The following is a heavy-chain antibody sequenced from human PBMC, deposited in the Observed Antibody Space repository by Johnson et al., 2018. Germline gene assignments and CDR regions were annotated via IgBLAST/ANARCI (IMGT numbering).Heavy chain of an antibody. V-gene: IGHV1-3*02. CDR1: GYTFTNYA. D-gene: IGHD2-2*01. J-gene: IGHJ6*02. Sequence: QVQLVESWAEVKKPGASVKVSCKASGYTFTNYAMHWVRQAPGQRLEWMGWSNAGNGNTKYSQEFQDRVTITWDTSPSAAYMELRSLRNEDMAVYYCVRDSRECRGFSCDPGKAMDVWGQGTTVTVSS. CDR3: VRDSRECRGFSCDPGKAMDV. CDR2: SNAGNGNT.